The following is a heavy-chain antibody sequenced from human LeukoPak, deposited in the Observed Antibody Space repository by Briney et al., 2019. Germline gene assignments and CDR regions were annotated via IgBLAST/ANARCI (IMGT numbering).Heavy chain of an antibody. CDR3: ARDYYGDYLFDY. Sequence: PGGSLRLSCAASGFTFTSYSMNWVHQAPGKGLEWVSSISSSSSYIYYADSVKGRFTISRDNAKNSLYLQMNSLRAEDTAVYYCARDYYGDYLFDYWGQGTLVTVSS. CDR1: GFTFTSYS. J-gene: IGHJ4*02. CDR2: ISSSSSYI. D-gene: IGHD4-17*01. V-gene: IGHV3-21*01.